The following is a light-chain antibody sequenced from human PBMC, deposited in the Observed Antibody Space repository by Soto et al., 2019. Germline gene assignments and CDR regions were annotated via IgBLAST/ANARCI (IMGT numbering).Light chain of an antibody. Sequence: EIVLTPSPATLSLSPGERATLSCRASQSVSSYLAWYQQKPGQAPRLLIYDASNRATGIPARFSGSGSGTDFTLTITSLQPDDFATYYCQQYNSYPWTFGQGTKVDI. V-gene: IGKV3-11*01. J-gene: IGKJ1*01. CDR2: DAS. CDR3: QQYNSYPWT. CDR1: QSVSSY.